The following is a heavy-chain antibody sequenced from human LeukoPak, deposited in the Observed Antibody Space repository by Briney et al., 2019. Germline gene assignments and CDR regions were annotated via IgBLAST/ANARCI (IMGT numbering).Heavy chain of an antibody. Sequence: SVKVSCKASGGTFSSYAISWVRQAPGQGLEWMGRIIPILGIANYAQKFQGRVTITADKSTSTTYMELSSLRSEDTAVYYCARGRIVVVTYFDCWGQGTLVTVSS. J-gene: IGHJ4*02. D-gene: IGHD2-21*02. CDR2: IIPILGIA. CDR3: ARGRIVVVTYFDC. CDR1: GGTFSSYA. V-gene: IGHV1-69*04.